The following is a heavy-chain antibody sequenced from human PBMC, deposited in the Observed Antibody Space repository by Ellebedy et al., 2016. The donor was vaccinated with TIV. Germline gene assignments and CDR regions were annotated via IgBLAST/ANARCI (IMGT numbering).Heavy chain of an antibody. Sequence: GESLKISXVVSGFTFSRFWMSWVRQAPGKGLEWVSGISGSGGSTYYADSVKGRFTISRDNSKNTLYLQMNSLRAEDTAVYYCAKDGAVRGVHDAFDIWGQGTMVTVSS. CDR2: ISGSGGST. V-gene: IGHV3-23*01. D-gene: IGHD3-10*01. J-gene: IGHJ3*02. CDR1: GFTFSRFW. CDR3: AKDGAVRGVHDAFDI.